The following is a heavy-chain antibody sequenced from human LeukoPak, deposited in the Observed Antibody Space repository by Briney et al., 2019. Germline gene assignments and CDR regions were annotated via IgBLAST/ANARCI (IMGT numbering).Heavy chain of an antibody. D-gene: IGHD3-10*01. V-gene: IGHV3-66*01. CDR2: IYSSGST. Sequence: GGSLRLSCAASGFTVSSNYTSWVRQAPGKGLEWVSVIYSSGSTYYADSVKGRFTISRDNSKNTLYLQMNSLRAEDTAVYYCARDRTMVRGVPAFNYWGQGTLVTVSS. CDR3: ARDRTMVRGVPAFNY. CDR1: GFTVSSNY. J-gene: IGHJ4*02.